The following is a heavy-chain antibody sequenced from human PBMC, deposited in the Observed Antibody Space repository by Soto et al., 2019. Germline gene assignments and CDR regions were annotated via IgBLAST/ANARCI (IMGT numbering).Heavy chain of an antibody. CDR1: CGSSRSYY. CDR3: ARGMTTVTTLDY. V-gene: IGHV4-30-2*01. CDR2: IYHSGST. Sequence: TLSLTCTVSCGSSRSYYWSWIRQPPGKGLEWVGYIYHSGSTYYNPSLKSRVTISVDRSKNQFSLKLSSVTAADTAVYYCARGMTTVTTLDYWGQGTLVTVSS. D-gene: IGHD4-4*01. J-gene: IGHJ4*02.